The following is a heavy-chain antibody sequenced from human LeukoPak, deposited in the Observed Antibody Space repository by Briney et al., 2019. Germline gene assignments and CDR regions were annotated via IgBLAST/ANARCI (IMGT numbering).Heavy chain of an antibody. J-gene: IGHJ4*02. V-gene: IGHV1-46*01. D-gene: IGHD6-19*01. CDR2: INPSGGST. CDR1: GGTFSSYA. Sequence: GASVKVSCKASGGTFSSYAISWVRQAPGQGLEWMGIINPSGGSTSYAQKFQGRVTMTRDTSTSTVYMELSSLRSEDTAVYYCARPIIAVAGTEYYFDYWGQGTLVTVSS. CDR3: ARPIIAVAGTEYYFDY.